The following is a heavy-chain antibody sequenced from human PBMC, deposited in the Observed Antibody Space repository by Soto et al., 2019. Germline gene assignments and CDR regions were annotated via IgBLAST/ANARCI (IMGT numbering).Heavy chain of an antibody. J-gene: IGHJ6*02. V-gene: IGHV3-53*01. D-gene: IGHD4-17*01. CDR3: ARDDYGGNSGYYYGMDV. CDR1: GFTVSSNY. CDR2: IYSGGST. Sequence: PGGSLRLSCAASGFTVSSNYMSWVRQAPGKGLEWVSVIYSGGSTYYADSVKGRFTISRDNSKNTLYLQMNSLRAEDTAVYYCARDDYGGNSGYYYGMDVWGQGTTVTVSS.